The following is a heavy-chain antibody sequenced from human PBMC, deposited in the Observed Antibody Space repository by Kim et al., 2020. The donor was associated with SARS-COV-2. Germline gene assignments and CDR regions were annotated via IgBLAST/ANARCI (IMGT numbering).Heavy chain of an antibody. CDR1: GFTFSDYY. Sequence: GGSLRLSCAASGFTFSDYYMSWIRQAPGKGLEWVSYITSSGSTRYYADSVKGRFTISRDNAKNSLYLQMNSLRADDTAVYYCARDVEYSNSPYNWFDPWGQGTLVTVSS. V-gene: IGHV3-11*01. CDR2: ITSSGSTR. D-gene: IGHD6-6*01. CDR3: ARDVEYSNSPYNWFDP. J-gene: IGHJ5*02.